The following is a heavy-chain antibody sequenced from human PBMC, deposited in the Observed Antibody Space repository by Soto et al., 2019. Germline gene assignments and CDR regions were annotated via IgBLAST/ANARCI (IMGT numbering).Heavy chain of an antibody. CDR3: ARAYCSGGSCYITYWFDP. D-gene: IGHD2-15*01. CDR2: IIPIFGTA. V-gene: IGHV1-69*12. Sequence: QVQLVQSGAEVKKPGSSVKVSCNASGGTFSSYAISWVRQAPGQGLEWMGGIIPIFGTANYAQKFQGRVTITADESTSTAYMELSSLRSEDTAVYYCARAYCSGGSCYITYWFDPWGQGTLVTVSS. CDR1: GGTFSSYA. J-gene: IGHJ5*02.